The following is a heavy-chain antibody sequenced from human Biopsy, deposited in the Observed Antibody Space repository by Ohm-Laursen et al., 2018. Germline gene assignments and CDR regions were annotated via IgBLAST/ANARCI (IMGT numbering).Heavy chain of an antibody. CDR1: GGSVSDSFHF. Sequence: SETLSLTWTVSGGSVSDSFHFWSWIRQPPGKGLEWIGDVYYSGTTNYNPSLKGRLTISVDTSKNQFSLYLQMNSLRPEDTAFYYCATIAGWGSSPDLRPYWGQGTLVTVSS. V-gene: IGHV4-61*01. CDR3: ATIAGWGSSPDLRPY. J-gene: IGHJ4*02. D-gene: IGHD3-3*01. CDR2: VYYSGTT.